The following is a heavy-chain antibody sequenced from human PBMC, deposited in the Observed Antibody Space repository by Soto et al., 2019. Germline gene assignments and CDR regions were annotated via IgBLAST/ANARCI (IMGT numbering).Heavy chain of an antibody. CDR2: ISGSGGST. J-gene: IGHJ5*02. Sequence: GGSLRLSCAASGFTFSSYAMSWVRQAPGKGLEWVSAISGSGGSTYYADSVKGRFTISRDNSKNTLYLQMNSLRAEDTAVYYCAFYGDYVAEGKYNWFDPWGQGTLVTVSS. V-gene: IGHV3-23*01. CDR1: GFTFSSYA. D-gene: IGHD4-17*01. CDR3: AFYGDYVAEGKYNWFDP.